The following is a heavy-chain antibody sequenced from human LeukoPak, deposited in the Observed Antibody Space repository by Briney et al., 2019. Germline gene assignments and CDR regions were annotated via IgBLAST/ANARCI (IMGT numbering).Heavy chain of an antibody. CDR1: GGAISTYY. Sequence: SETLSLTCTVSGGAISTYYWSWIRQPPGKGLEWIGYIYYSGSTNYNPSLKGRVTISVDTSKNQFSLKLSSVTAADTAVYYCARGGGYSAYDPYFDYWGQGTLVTVSS. J-gene: IGHJ4*02. V-gene: IGHV4-59*01. D-gene: IGHD5-12*01. CDR2: IYYSGST. CDR3: ARGGGYSAYDPYFDY.